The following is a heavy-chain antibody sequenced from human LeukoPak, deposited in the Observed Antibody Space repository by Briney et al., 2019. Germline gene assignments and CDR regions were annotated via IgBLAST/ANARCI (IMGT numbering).Heavy chain of an antibody. Sequence: GGSLRLSCAASGFTFSNAWMSWVRQAPGKGLEWVGRIKSKNDGGTTDYAAPVKGRFTISRDDSKNTLYLQMNSLKTEDTAVYYCTTEGVFVDHGAFDIWGQGTMVTVSS. D-gene: IGHD2-15*01. V-gene: IGHV3-15*01. J-gene: IGHJ3*02. CDR1: GFTFSNAW. CDR3: TTEGVFVDHGAFDI. CDR2: IKSKNDGGTT.